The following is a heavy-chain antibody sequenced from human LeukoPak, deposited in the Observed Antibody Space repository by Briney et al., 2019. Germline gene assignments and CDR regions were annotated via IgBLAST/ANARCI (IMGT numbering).Heavy chain of an antibody. CDR1: GFTFSSYG. J-gene: IGHJ3*02. CDR3: ARDQLPGSYLSRDAFDI. V-gene: IGHV3-23*01. D-gene: IGHD1-26*01. CDR2: ISGGGGST. Sequence: GGSLRLSCAASGFTFSSYGMSWVRQAPGKGLKWVSAISGGGGSTYYADSVKGRFTISRDNAKNTLYLQMNSLRAEDTAVYYCARDQLPGSYLSRDAFDIWGQGTMVTVSS.